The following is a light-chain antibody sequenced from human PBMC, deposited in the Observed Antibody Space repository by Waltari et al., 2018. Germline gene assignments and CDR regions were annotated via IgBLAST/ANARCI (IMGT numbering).Light chain of an antibody. Sequence: QSALTQPASVSGSPGQSISISCTGTSSDVGGYDYVSWYQQYPGKAPKLMLFDVSNRPSGVSDRFSGSKSGNTASLTISGLQAEDEAYYYCSSYSTSSTLVVFGGGTKVTVL. CDR1: SSDVGGYDY. V-gene: IGLV2-14*03. CDR2: DVS. J-gene: IGLJ2*01. CDR3: SSYSTSSTLVV.